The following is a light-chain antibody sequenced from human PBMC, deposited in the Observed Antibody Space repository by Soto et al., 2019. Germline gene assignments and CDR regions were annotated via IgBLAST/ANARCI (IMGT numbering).Light chain of an antibody. J-gene: IGLJ1*01. Sequence: SALTQPAPVSGSPGQSITLSCPGASSDVGGFDHVSWYQQHPGKVPRLLIYDVSSRPSGVSDRFSGSKSGNTASLTISGLQAEDEADYYCNSFTTTNTYVFGTGTKVTVL. V-gene: IGLV2-14*03. CDR1: SSDVGGFDH. CDR2: DVS. CDR3: NSFTTTNTYV.